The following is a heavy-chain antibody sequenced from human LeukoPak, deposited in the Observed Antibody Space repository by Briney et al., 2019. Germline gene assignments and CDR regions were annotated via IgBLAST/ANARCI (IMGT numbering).Heavy chain of an antibody. V-gene: IGHV4-39*07. J-gene: IGHJ5*02. CDR3: ARGHCTSGSCSRWFDP. Sequence: PSETLSLTCTVSGGSISSSSYYWGWIRQPPGKGLEWIGSIYYSGSTYYNPSLKSRVTISVDTSKNQFSLKLSSATAADTAVYYCARGHCTSGSCSRWFDPWGQGTLVTVSS. CDR2: IYYSGST. D-gene: IGHD2-15*01. CDR1: GGSISSSSYY.